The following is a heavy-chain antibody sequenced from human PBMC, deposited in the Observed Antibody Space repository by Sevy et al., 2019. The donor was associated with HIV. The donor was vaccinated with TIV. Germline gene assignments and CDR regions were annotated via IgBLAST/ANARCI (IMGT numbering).Heavy chain of an antibody. CDR2: ISSSSSYI. V-gene: IGHV3-21*01. J-gene: IGHJ5*02. D-gene: IGHD6-25*01. CDR1: GFTFSSYS. CDR3: ARHKRAAVSFEP. Sequence: GGSLRLSCAASGFTFSSYSMNWVRQAPGKGLEWVSSISSSSSYIYYADSVKGRFTISRDNAKNSLYLQMNSLRAEDTAVYYCARHKRAAVSFEPWGQGTLVTVSS.